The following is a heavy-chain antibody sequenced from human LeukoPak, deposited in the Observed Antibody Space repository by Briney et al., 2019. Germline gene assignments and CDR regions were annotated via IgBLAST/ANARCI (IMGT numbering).Heavy chain of an antibody. Sequence: GGSLRLSCAASGFTFSSYAMHWVRQAPGKGLEWVAVISYDGSNKYYADSVKGRFTISRDNSKNTLYLQMNSLRAEDTAVYYCAKQASLGYYYDSSGYYSDYWGQGTLVTVSS. J-gene: IGHJ4*02. V-gene: IGHV3-30-3*02. CDR3: AKQASLGYYYDSSGYYSDY. CDR2: ISYDGSNK. CDR1: GFTFSSYA. D-gene: IGHD3-22*01.